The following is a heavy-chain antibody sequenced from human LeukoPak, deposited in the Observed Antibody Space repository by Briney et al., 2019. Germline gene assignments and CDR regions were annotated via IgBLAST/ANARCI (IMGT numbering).Heavy chain of an antibody. Sequence: PGRSLRLSCAASGFTFSSYAMHWIRQPPGKGPEWIGSLYYTGSTSYNPPLESRVTISLDISNNQFSLRLNSVTAADTAVYFCVSVSSSWDSDYWGPGALVTVSS. CDR3: VSVSSSWDSDY. CDR1: GFTFSSYA. D-gene: IGHD6-13*01. V-gene: IGHV4-39*07. J-gene: IGHJ4*02. CDR2: LYYTGST.